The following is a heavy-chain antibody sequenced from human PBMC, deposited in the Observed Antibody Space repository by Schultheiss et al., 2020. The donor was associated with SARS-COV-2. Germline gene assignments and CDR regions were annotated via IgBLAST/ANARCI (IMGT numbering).Heavy chain of an antibody. V-gene: IGHV3-30*01. CDR1: GFTFSSYA. Sequence: GGSLRLSCAASGFTFSSYAMHWVRQAPGKGLEWVAVISYDGSNKYYADSVKGRFTISRDNSKNTLYLQMNSLRAEDTAVYYCARARVRGVTPYYFDYWGQGTLVTVSS. CDR2: ISYDGSNK. J-gene: IGHJ4*02. D-gene: IGHD3-10*01. CDR3: ARARVRGVTPYYFDY.